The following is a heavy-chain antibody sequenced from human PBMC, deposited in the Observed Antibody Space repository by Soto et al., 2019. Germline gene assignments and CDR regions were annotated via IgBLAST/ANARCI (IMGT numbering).Heavy chain of an antibody. CDR2: ISAYNGNT. V-gene: IGHV1-18*04. Sequence: GASVKFSCKASGYTFTSYGISWVRQAPGQGLEWMGWISAYNGNTNYAQKLQGRVTMTTDTSTSTAYMELRSLRSDDTAVYYCARDGTYYDFWSGYYTGDYYYGMDVWGQGTTVTVSS. D-gene: IGHD3-3*01. CDR1: GYTFTSYG. J-gene: IGHJ6*02. CDR3: ARDGTYYDFWSGYYTGDYYYGMDV.